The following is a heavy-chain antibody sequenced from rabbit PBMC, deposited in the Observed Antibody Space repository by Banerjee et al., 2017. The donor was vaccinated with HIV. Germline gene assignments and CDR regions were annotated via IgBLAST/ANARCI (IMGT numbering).Heavy chain of an antibody. CDR2: IYTISSGST. J-gene: IGHJ4*01. CDR1: GFSFSNGYV. D-gene: IGHD4-1*01. Sequence: QEQLEESGGDLVKPEGSLTLTCTASGFSFSNGYVMCWVRQAPGKGLEWIACIYTISSGSTWYASWAKGRFTISKTSSTTVTLQMTSLTAADTATYFCARDLAGVIGWNFNLWGPGTLVTVS. CDR3: ARDLAGVIGWNFNL. V-gene: IGHV1S45*01.